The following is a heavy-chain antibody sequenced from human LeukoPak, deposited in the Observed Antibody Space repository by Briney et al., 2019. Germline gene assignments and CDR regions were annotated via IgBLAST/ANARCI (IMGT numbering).Heavy chain of an antibody. CDR3: ARENRRDGYEWIDY. D-gene: IGHD5-24*01. J-gene: IGHJ4*02. CDR2: ISGSGGST. Sequence: GGSLRLSCAASGFTFSSYAMSWVRQAPGKGLEWVSGISGSGGSTYYADSVKGRFTISRDNAKNSLYLQMNSLRAEDTAVYYCARENRRDGYEWIDYWGQGTLVTVSS. CDR1: GFTFSSYA. V-gene: IGHV3-23*01.